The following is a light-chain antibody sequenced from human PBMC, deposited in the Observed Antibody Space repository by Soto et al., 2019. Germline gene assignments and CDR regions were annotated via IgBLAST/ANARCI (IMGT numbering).Light chain of an antibody. Sequence: QAVVTQPPSASGTPGQRVTISCSGSSFNIGSNYVYWYQQLPGTAPKLLIYSNSQRPSGIPDRFSGSKSGTSASLAISGLRSDDEADYYCATWDDSLSGHVVFGGGTKVTVL. J-gene: IGLJ2*01. CDR2: SNS. V-gene: IGLV1-47*02. CDR3: ATWDDSLSGHVV. CDR1: SFNIGSNY.